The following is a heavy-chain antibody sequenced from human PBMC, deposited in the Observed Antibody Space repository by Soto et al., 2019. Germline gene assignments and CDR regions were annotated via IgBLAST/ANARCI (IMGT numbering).Heavy chain of an antibody. J-gene: IGHJ6*02. V-gene: IGHV3-23*01. Sequence: GGSLRLSCAASGFTFSSYAMSWVRQAPGKGLEWVSAISGSGGSTYYADSVRGRFTISRDNSNNTLFLQMNSLRVEDTAVYYCAKAGQPRAYYYGMDVWGQGTTVTVS. CDR2: ISGSGGST. CDR3: AKAGQPRAYYYGMDV. D-gene: IGHD3-10*01. CDR1: GFTFSSYA.